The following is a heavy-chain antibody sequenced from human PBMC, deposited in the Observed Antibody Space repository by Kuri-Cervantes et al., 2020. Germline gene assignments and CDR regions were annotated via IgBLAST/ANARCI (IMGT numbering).Heavy chain of an antibody. CDR2: IYYSGST. CDR1: GGSISSYY. CDR3: ARGYWAAAGYNWFDP. D-gene: IGHD6-13*01. Sequence: ESLKISCTVSGGSISSYYWSWIRQPPGKGLEWIGYIYYSGSTNYNPSLKSRVTISVDTSKNQFSLKLSSVTAADTAVYYCARGYWAAAGYNWFDPWGQGTLVTVSS. V-gene: IGHV4-59*01. J-gene: IGHJ5*02.